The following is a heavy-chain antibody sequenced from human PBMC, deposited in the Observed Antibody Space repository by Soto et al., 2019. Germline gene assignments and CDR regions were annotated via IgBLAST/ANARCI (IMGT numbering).Heavy chain of an antibody. Sequence: QVQLVQSGAEVKKPGASVKVSCKASGDTLTNYDIKWVRQATGQGLGGMGWMTPNSGNTGYPQKFQGRVTMTRNTSITTADMELRSLRSEDTAVYYCARGRKGMDVWGQGTTVTVSS. CDR2: MTPNSGNT. CDR1: GDTLTNYD. CDR3: ARGRKGMDV. V-gene: IGHV1-8*01. J-gene: IGHJ6*02.